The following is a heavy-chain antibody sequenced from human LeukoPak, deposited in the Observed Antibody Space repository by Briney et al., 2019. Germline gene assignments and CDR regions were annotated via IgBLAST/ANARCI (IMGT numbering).Heavy chain of an antibody. Sequence: ASVKVSCKASGYTFTGYYMHWVRQAPGQGLEWMGWISGYSGDTNYAQKLQGRLTMTTDTSTNIVYLELRGLTSDDTAVYYCARAPSFGDYGGDYWGQGTPVTVSS. V-gene: IGHV1-18*04. CDR1: GYTFTGYY. D-gene: IGHD4-17*01. CDR2: ISGYSGDT. CDR3: ARAPSFGDYGGDY. J-gene: IGHJ4*02.